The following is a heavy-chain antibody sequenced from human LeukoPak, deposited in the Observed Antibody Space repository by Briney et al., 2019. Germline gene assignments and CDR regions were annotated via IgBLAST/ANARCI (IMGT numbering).Heavy chain of an antibody. D-gene: IGHD1-26*01. CDR1: GFTFSSCA. CDR3: AKGDIGGSIYYYMDV. CDR2: IRGSGGST. V-gene: IGHV3-23*01. J-gene: IGHJ6*03. Sequence: AGGSLRLSCAASGFTFSSCAMSWVRPAPGKGLEWVSAIRGSGGSTYYTDSVKGRFTISRDGSKYTLYMQMNSLRAEDTAVYYCAKGDIGGSIYYYMDVWGEGTTVTVSS.